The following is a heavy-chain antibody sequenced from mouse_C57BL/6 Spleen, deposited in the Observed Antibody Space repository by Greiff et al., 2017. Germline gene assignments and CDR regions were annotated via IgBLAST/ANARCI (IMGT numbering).Heavy chain of an antibody. CDR2: INPNNGGT. V-gene: IGHV1-22*01. J-gene: IGHJ2*01. CDR3: ARACYSNGEDDCDY. Sequence: EVQLQQSGPELVKPGASVKMSCKASGYTFTDYNMHWVKQSHGKSLEWIGYINPNNGGTSYNQKFKGKATLTVNKSSSTAYMELRSLTSEDSAVYYCARACYSNGEDDCDYWGQGTTLTVSS. D-gene: IGHD2-5*01. CDR1: GYTFTDYN.